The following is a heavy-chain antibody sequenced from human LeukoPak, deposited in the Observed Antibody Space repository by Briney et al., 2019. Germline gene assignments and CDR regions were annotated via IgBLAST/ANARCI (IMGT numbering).Heavy chain of an antibody. D-gene: IGHD3-10*01. V-gene: IGHV3-30*18. Sequence: GRSLRLSCVMSGFTFRNHGMHWVRQAPGKGLEWLAVASTDEINQNYADSVKGRFVISRDNPKNTLNLQMNNLRTDDTAVYYCAKDLSRGVYGSQSSYNGDYWGQGTLVTVSS. CDR2: ASTDEINQ. CDR1: GFTFRNHG. CDR3: AKDLSRGVYGSQSSYNGDY. J-gene: IGHJ4*02.